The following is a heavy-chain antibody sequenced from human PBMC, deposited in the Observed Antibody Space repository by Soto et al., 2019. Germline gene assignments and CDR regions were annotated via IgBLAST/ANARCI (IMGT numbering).Heavy chain of an antibody. V-gene: IGHV1-46*01. CDR3: ARDFGLLSRYCSSTSCYHFDY. Sequence: ASAKVSCKAAGYTFTSYYMHWLRQAPGEELEWMGIINPSGGSTSYAQKFQGRVTMTRDTSTSTVYMELSSLISEDTAVYYCARDFGLLSRYCSSTSCYHFDYWGQGTLVTVSS. CDR1: GYTFTSYY. D-gene: IGHD2-2*01. CDR2: INPSGGST. J-gene: IGHJ4*02.